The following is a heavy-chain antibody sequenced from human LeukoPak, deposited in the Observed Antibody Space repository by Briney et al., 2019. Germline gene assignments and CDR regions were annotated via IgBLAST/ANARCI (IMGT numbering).Heavy chain of an antibody. V-gene: IGHV3-48*02. CDR3: ARRFDS. CDR1: GFTFSSYG. Sequence: GGSLRLSCVASGFTFSSYGMNWVRQAPGKGLEWVSYISSSGSIYYADSVKGRFTISRDNAKNSLYLQMNSLRDEDTAVYYCARRFDSWGQGTLVTVSS. CDR2: ISSSGSI. J-gene: IGHJ4*02.